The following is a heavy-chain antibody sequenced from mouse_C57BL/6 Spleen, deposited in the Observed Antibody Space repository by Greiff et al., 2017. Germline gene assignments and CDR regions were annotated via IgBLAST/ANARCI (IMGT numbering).Heavy chain of an antibody. Sequence: QVQLQQPGAELVRPGSSVKLSCKASGYTFTSYWMHWVKQRPIQGLEWIGNIDPSDSETHYNQKFKDKATLTVDKSSSTAYMQLSSLTSEDSAVYDCARGDSSGSHFDYWGQGTTLTVSS. J-gene: IGHJ2*01. CDR1: GYTFTSYW. CDR2: IDPSDSET. V-gene: IGHV1-52*01. CDR3: ARGDSSGSHFDY. D-gene: IGHD3-2*02.